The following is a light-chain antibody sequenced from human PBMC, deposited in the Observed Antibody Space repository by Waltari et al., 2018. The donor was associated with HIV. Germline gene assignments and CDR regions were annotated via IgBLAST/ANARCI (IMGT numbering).Light chain of an antibody. CDR1: QSVSSN. V-gene: IGKV3-15*01. CDR2: AAS. J-gene: IGKJ2*01. Sequence: EVVMTQSPATLSVSPGERATLSCRASQSVSSNLAWYQQKPGQAPRLLIYAASTRATGIPARFSGSGSGTEFTLTISSLRSEDFAVYYCQHYNNWPPYTFGQGTKLEIK. CDR3: QHYNNWPPYT.